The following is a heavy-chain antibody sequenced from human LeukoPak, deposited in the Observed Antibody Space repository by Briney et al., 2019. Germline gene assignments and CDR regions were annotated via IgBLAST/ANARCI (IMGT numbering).Heavy chain of an antibody. V-gene: IGHV3-21*01. D-gene: IGHD2-15*01. Sequence: GGSLRLSCAASGFTFSSYSMNWVRQAPGKGLEWVSSFSSSSSYIYYADSVKGRFTISRDNAKNSLYLQMNSLRAEDTAVYYCARGGSGGAARNNWFDPWGQGTLVTVSS. J-gene: IGHJ5*02. CDR2: FSSSSSYI. CDR3: ARGGSGGAARNNWFDP. CDR1: GFTFSSYS.